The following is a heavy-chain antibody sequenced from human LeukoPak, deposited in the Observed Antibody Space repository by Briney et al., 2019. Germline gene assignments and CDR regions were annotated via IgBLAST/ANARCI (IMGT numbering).Heavy chain of an antibody. Sequence: GGSLRLSCAASGFTFSSYTMHWVRQAPGKGLEWVAFISYDGSNKYYADSVKGRFTISRDNSKNTLYLQMNSLRAEDTAVYYCARAVRETNYYYYYMDVWGKGTTVTISS. CDR3: ARAVRETNYYYYYMDV. J-gene: IGHJ6*03. V-gene: IGHV3-30*14. CDR1: GFTFSSYT. CDR2: ISYDGSNK. D-gene: IGHD1-7*01.